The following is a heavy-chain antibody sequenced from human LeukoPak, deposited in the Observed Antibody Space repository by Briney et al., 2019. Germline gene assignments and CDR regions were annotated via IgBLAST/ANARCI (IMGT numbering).Heavy chain of an antibody. Sequence: PGRSLRLSCAASGFTFSSYAMHWVRQAPGKGLEWVAFIRYDGSNKYYADSVKGRFTISRDNSKNTLYLQMNSLRAEDTAVYYCAKESTWIQLWGTFDYWGQGTLVTVSS. D-gene: IGHD5-18*01. CDR1: GFTFSSYA. CDR2: IRYDGSNK. V-gene: IGHV3-30*02. CDR3: AKESTWIQLWGTFDY. J-gene: IGHJ4*02.